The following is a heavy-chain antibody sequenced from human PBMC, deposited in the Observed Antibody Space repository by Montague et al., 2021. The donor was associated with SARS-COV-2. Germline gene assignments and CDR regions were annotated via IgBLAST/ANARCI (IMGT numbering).Heavy chain of an antibody. V-gene: IGHV4-59*12. J-gene: IGHJ6*02. CDR3: ARFRIWNHTDGMEV. Sequence: SETLSLTCSVSGGSFNPYYWTWIRQTPGKGLEWVGYVPHTRSTNYNPSLQSRVIMFVDSSKSQFSLELSSVTAADTALYYCARFRIWNHTDGMEVWGQGTMVIVSS. CDR1: GGSFNPYY. CDR2: VPHTRST. D-gene: IGHD2-15*01.